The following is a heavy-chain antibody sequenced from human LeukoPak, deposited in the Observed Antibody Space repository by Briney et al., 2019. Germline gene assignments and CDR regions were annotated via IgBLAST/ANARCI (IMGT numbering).Heavy chain of an antibody. D-gene: IGHD1-14*01. CDR2: IRPSGDNT. V-gene: IGHV3-23*01. Sequence: GGSLRLSCAASGFTFSSYDMTWVRQAPGRGLEWVSSIRPSGDNTYYADSVKGRFTISRDNSENTLYLQMNSLRAEDTAVYYCAKATGYLLWGQGTLVIVSS. J-gene: IGHJ4*02. CDR1: GFTFSSYD. CDR3: AKATGYLL.